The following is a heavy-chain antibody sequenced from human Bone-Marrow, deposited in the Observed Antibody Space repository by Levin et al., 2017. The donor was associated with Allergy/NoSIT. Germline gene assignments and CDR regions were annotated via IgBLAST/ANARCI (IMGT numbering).Heavy chain of an antibody. J-gene: IGHJ4*02. D-gene: IGHD2-15*01. V-gene: IGHV4-59*03. CDR2: IYDSGRT. CDR3: ARRSYGVAATPYAY. CDR1: GDSIQSYH. Sequence: NSGGSLRLSCTVSGDSIQSYHWGWLRQPPGKTLEWLGHIYDSGRTNYNPSLQSRLTISVDTSKNQLSLRLKSLTAADTAVYYCARRSYGVAATPYAYWGQGTLVAVSS.